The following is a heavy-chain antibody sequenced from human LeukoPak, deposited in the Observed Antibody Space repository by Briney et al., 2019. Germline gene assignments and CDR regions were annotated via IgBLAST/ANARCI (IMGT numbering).Heavy chain of an antibody. CDR1: GFTLSSYW. CDR2: IKQDGSEK. Sequence: PGGSLRLSCAASGFTLSSYWMSWVRQAPGKGLEWVANIKQDGSEKYYVDSVKGRFTISRDNAKNSLYLQMNSLRAEDTAVYYCARSGSDFDYWGQGTLVSVSS. J-gene: IGHJ4*02. CDR3: ARSGSDFDY. D-gene: IGHD3-3*01. V-gene: IGHV3-7*01.